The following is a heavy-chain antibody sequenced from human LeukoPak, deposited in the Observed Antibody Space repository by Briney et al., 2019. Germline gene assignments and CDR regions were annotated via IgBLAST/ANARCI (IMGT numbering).Heavy chain of an antibody. V-gene: IGHV4-59*01. Sequence: SETLSLTCAVSGGSISSYYWSWIRQPPGKGLEWIGYIYYSGSTNYNPSLKSRVTISVDTSKNQFSLKLSSVTAADTAVYYCARDSVAGATRAFDIWGQGTMVTVSS. J-gene: IGHJ3*02. CDR3: ARDSVAGATRAFDI. CDR2: IYYSGST. CDR1: GGSISSYY. D-gene: IGHD1-26*01.